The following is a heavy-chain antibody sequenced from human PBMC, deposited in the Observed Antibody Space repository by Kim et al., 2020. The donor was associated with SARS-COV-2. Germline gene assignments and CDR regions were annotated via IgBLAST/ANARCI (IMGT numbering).Heavy chain of an antibody. J-gene: IGHJ5*02. D-gene: IGHD6-19*01. Sequence: SETLSLTCTVSGYSISSGYYWGWIRQPPGKGLEWIGSIYHSGSTYYNPSLKSRVTISVDTSKNQFSLKLSSVTAADTAVYYCARDSSGWYGWDQTPYNWFDPWGQGTLVTVSS. V-gene: IGHV4-38-2*02. CDR2: IYHSGST. CDR1: GYSISSGYY. CDR3: ARDSSGWYGWDQTPYNWFDP.